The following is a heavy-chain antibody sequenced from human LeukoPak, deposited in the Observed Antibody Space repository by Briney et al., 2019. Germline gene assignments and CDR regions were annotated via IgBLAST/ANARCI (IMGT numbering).Heavy chain of an antibody. J-gene: IGHJ4*02. CDR2: INSDGSST. CDR1: GFTFSSYW. Sequence: RPGGSLRLSCAASGFTFSSYWMHWVRQAPGKGLVWVSRINSDGSSTSYADSVKGRFTISRDNAKNTLYLQMNSLRAEDTAMYYCARALPYYYDSSGYYYFDYWGQGTLVTVSS. D-gene: IGHD3-22*01. CDR3: ARALPYYYDSSGYYYFDY. V-gene: IGHV3-74*01.